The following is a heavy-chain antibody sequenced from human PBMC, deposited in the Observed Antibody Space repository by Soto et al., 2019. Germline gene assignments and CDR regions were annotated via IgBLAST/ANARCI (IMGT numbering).Heavy chain of an antibody. J-gene: IGHJ4*02. D-gene: IGHD1-26*01. CDR2: IWYDGSNK. CDR1: GFTFSSYG. V-gene: IGHV3-33*01. Sequence: QVQLVESGGGVVQPGRSLRLSCAASGFTFSSYGMHWVRQAPGKGLEWVAVIWYDGSNKYYADSVKGRFTISRDNSKXXXXXXXXXXXXXXXXXXXXXXXXXXXXXVGGWEGYFDYWGQGTLVTVS. CDR3: XXXXXXXXXVGGWEGYFDY.